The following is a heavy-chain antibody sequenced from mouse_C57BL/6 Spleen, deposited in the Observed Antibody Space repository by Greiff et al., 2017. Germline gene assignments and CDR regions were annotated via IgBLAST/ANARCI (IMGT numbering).Heavy chain of an antibody. D-gene: IGHD1-1*01. J-gene: IGHJ2*01. CDR2: IYPGSGST. Sequence: QVQLQQPGAELVKPGASVKMSCKASGYTFTSYWITWVKQRPGQGLEWIGDIYPGSGSTNYKEKFKSKATLTVDTSSSTAYMQLSSLTSEDSAVYYCARSRYYGSRDYFDYWGQGTTLTVSS. CDR1: GYTFTSYW. CDR3: ARSRYYGSRDYFDY. V-gene: IGHV1-55*01.